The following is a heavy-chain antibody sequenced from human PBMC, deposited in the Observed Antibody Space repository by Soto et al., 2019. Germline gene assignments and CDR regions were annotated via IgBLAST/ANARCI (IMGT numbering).Heavy chain of an antibody. CDR3: ARAAYTSGYYYFDH. CDR2: IWFDGSNK. Sequence: PGGSLRLSCASSGFTFNSHAMHWVRQAPGKGLEWVANIWFDGSNKNYADSVKGRFTISRDNSKNTLFLQVNSLRAEDTAVYYCARAAYTSGYYYFDHWGQGTPVTVSS. D-gene: IGHD6-19*01. V-gene: IGHV3-33*01. CDR1: GFTFNSHA. J-gene: IGHJ4*02.